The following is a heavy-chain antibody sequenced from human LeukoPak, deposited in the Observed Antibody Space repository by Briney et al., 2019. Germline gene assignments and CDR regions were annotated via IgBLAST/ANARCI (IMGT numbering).Heavy chain of an antibody. D-gene: IGHD7-27*01. V-gene: IGHV4-39*07. CDR3: ARKRPWGLSRYLDY. Sequence: PSETLSLTCTVSGGSISSSSYYWGWIRQPPGTGLEWIGSIYYSGSTYYNPSLKSRVTISVDTSKNQFSLKLNSVTAADTAVYYCARKRPWGLSRYLDYWGQGTLVTVSS. J-gene: IGHJ4*02. CDR2: IYYSGST. CDR1: GGSISSSSYY.